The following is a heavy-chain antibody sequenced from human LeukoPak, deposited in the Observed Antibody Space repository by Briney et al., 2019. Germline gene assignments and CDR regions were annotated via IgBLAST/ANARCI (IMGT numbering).Heavy chain of an antibody. CDR1: GGSISSSSYY. CDR3: ARDGSYFDY. J-gene: IGHJ4*02. D-gene: IGHD1-26*01. V-gene: IGHV4-39*07. CDR2: IYHSGST. Sequence: SSETLSLTCTVSGGSISSSSYYWGWIRQPPGKGLEWIGSIYHSGSTYYNPSLKSRVTISVDTSKNQFSLKLSSVTAADTAVYYCARDGSYFDYWGQGTLVTVSS.